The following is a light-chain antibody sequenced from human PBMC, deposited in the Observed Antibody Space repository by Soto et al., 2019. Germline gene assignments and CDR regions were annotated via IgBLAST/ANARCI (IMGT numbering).Light chain of an antibody. CDR3: QQSYSTLSYT. V-gene: IGKV1-39*01. J-gene: IGKJ2*01. CDR2: AAS. CDR1: QSISSY. Sequence: IQMTQSPSSLSASVGDRVNITCXASQSISSYLNWYQQKPGKAPKLLIYAASSLQSGVPSRFSGSGSGTDFTLTISSLQPEDFATYYCQQSYSTLSYTFGQGTKVDI.